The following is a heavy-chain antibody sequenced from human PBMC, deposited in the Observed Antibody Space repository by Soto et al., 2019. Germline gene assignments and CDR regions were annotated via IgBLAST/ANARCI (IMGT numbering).Heavy chain of an antibody. Sequence: SETLSLTCAVSDGSIRSDNWWSWVRQAPGKGLEYIGEIYHGGGTNYNPSLKSRVTISVDKSKNQLSLRLNSVTAADTAVYYCARIPFHYYSLDVWGQGTTVT. V-gene: IGHV4-4*02. CDR1: DGSIRSDNW. CDR2: IYHGGGT. CDR3: ARIPFHYYSLDV. J-gene: IGHJ6*02.